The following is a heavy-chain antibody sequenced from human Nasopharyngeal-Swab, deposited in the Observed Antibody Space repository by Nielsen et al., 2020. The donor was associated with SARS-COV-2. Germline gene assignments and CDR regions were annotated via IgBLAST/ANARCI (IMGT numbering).Heavy chain of an antibody. CDR2: INTYTGNP. CDR1: GYTFTSYA. Sequence: ASVKVSCKASGYTFTSYAMNWVRQAPGQGLEWMGWINTYTGNPTYAQGFTGRFVFSLDTFVSTAYLQITSLKAEDTAVYYCARDHNWNAIDYWGQGTLVTVSS. V-gene: IGHV7-4-1*02. CDR3: ARDHNWNAIDY. J-gene: IGHJ4*02. D-gene: IGHD1-1*01.